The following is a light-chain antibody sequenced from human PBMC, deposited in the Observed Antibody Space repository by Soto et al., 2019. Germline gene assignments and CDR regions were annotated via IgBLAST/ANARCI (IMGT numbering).Light chain of an antibody. CDR2: GAS. CDR3: HQYGSSPNT. Sequence: EIVLTQSPGTLSLSPGERATLSCRASQSLSSRYLAWYQQKPGRAPRLLIYGASTTATGIPDRFSGIGSGTDFTLIISTLEPEDFAVYFCHQYGSSPNTFGQGTRLEIK. J-gene: IGKJ5*01. CDR1: QSLSSRY. V-gene: IGKV3-20*01.